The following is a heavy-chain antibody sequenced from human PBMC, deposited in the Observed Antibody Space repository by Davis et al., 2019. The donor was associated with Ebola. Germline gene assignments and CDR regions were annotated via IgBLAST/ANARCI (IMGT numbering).Heavy chain of an antibody. CDR2: ISYDGRNE. J-gene: IGHJ4*02. Sequence: GGSLRLSCAASAFTFRTSIIHWVRQAPGKGLEWVAVISYDGRNEFYADSVTRRFTISRDNSNNTLFLQMNSRRAEDTALYYCGKDIHRSWSGFVYWGQGILVTVSS. CDR3: GKDIHRSWSGFVY. V-gene: IGHV3-30*18. CDR1: AFTFRTSI. D-gene: IGHD3-3*01.